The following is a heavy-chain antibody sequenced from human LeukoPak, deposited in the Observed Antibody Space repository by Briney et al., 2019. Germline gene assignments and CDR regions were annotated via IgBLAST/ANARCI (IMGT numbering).Heavy chain of an antibody. V-gene: IGHV3-21*01. D-gene: IGHD3-10*02. CDR3: ARTIFLSDAFDI. CDR2: ISSSSSYI. CDR1: GFTFSSYS. J-gene: IGHJ3*02. Sequence: GGSLRLSCAASGFTFSSYSMNWVRQAPGKGLEWVSTISSSSSYIYYADSVKGRFTISRDNAKNSLYLQMNSLRAEDTAVYYCARTIFLSDAFDIWGQGTMVTVSS.